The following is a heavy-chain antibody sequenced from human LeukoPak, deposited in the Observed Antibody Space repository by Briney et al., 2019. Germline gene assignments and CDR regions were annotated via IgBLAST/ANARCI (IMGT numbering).Heavy chain of an antibody. CDR2: IKQDGSEK. Sequence: LTGGSLRLSCAASGFTFSIYWISWVRQAPGKGLGWVANIKQDGSEKYYVDSVKGRFTISRDNAKNSLYLQMNSLRAEDTAVYYCARDREEKWFGELLYHGAIDIWGQGTMVTVSS. V-gene: IGHV3-7*01. J-gene: IGHJ3*02. CDR1: GFTFSIYW. D-gene: IGHD3-10*01. CDR3: ARDREEKWFGELLYHGAIDI.